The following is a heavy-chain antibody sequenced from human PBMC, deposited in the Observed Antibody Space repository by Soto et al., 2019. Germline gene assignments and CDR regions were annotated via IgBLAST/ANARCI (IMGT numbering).Heavy chain of an antibody. Sequence: ASVKVSCKASGYTFTRYDINWVRQAPGQGVEWVGWMNPNSGNTGYAQKFQGRVTMTRNTSISTAYMELSSLRSEDTAVYYCARRVKYYDFWSGYYTDWFDPWGQGTLVTVSS. V-gene: IGHV1-8*01. CDR2: MNPNSGNT. D-gene: IGHD3-3*01. CDR1: GYTFTRYD. J-gene: IGHJ5*02. CDR3: ARRVKYYDFWSGYYTDWFDP.